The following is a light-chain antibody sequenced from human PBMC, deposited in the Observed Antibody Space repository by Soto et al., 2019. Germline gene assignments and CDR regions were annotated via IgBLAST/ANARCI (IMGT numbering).Light chain of an antibody. Sequence: QSALTRPASASGSPGQSIAISCTGTSSDVGGYNYVSWYQQHPGKAPKLMIFDVSNRPSGVSNRFSGSKSGNTASLTISGLQAEDEADYYCSSYTSSGTLYVFGTGTKVTVL. J-gene: IGLJ1*01. CDR2: DVS. CDR3: SSYTSSGTLYV. V-gene: IGLV2-14*01. CDR1: SSDVGGYNY.